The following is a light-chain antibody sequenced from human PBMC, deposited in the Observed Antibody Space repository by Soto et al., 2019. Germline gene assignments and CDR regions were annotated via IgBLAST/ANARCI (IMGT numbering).Light chain of an antibody. CDR3: MQALQTPLT. Sequence: DIVMTQSPLSLPVTPGEPASISCRSSQSILHSNGYNYLDWYLQKPGQSPQLLIYLGSNRASGVPDRFSGSGSGTDFTLKISRVEDEDGGVYYCMQALQTPLTFGGGTKVEIK. CDR1: QSILHSNGYNY. V-gene: IGKV2-28*01. J-gene: IGKJ4*01. CDR2: LGS.